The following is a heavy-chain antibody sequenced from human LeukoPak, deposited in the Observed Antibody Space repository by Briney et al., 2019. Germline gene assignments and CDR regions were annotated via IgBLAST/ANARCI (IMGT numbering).Heavy chain of an antibody. D-gene: IGHD3-10*01. CDR2: IYYSGST. Sequence: SETLSLTCTVSGGSISSYYWSWIRQPPGKGLEWIGYIYYSGSTNYNPSLKSRVTISVDTSKNQFSLKLSSVTAADTAVYYCARVWGYGSGSAVFDYWGQGTLVTVSS. V-gene: IGHV4-59*12. CDR1: GGSISSYY. J-gene: IGHJ4*02. CDR3: ARVWGYGSGSAVFDY.